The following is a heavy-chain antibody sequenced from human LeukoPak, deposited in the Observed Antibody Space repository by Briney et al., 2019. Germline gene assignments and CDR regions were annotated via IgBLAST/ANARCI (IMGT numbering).Heavy chain of an antibody. V-gene: IGHV3-23*01. J-gene: IGHJ4*02. D-gene: IGHD5-18*01. CDR3: AKSEAVERLWLLFFDY. CDR2: ISPGGGTT. Sequence: PGGSLRLSCAASGFAFGSEAMSWVRQSPARGLEWVASISPGGGTTYYADYVKGRFTISRDNSKNTLYLQMNSLRAEDTAVYYCAKSEAVERLWLLFFDYWGQGTLVTVSS. CDR1: GFAFGSEA.